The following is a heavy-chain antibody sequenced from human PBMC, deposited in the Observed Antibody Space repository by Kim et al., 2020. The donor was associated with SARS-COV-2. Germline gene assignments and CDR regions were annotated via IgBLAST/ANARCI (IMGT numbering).Heavy chain of an antibody. CDR3: ARVDYDILTGYSKDWFDP. Sequence: GGSLRLSCAASGFTFSSYSMNWVRQAPGKGLEWVSSISSSSSYIYYADSVKGRFTISRDNAKNSLYLQMNSLRAEDTAVYYCARVDYDILTGYSKDWFDPWGQGTLVTVSS. CDR1: GFTFSSYS. CDR2: ISSSSSYI. J-gene: IGHJ5*02. D-gene: IGHD3-9*01. V-gene: IGHV3-21*01.